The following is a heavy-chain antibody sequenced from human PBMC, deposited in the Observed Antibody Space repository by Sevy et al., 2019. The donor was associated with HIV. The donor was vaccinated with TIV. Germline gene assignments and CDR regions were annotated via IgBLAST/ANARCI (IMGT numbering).Heavy chain of an antibody. CDR2: INSDGSST. J-gene: IGHJ4*02. CDR1: GFTFSSYL. Sequence: GGSLRLSCAASGFTFSSYLMHWVRQAPGKGPVWVSRINSDGSSTSYADSVKGRFTISRDNARNTLYLEMNSLRSEDTAVYYCARGQGYWGQGTLVIVSS. CDR3: ARGQGY. V-gene: IGHV3-74*01.